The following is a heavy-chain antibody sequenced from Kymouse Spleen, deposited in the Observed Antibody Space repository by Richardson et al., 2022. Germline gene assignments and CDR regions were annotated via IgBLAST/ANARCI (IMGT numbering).Heavy chain of an antibody. CDR3: ARGITGTRYYYGMDV. CDR2: IYYSGST. Sequence: QLQLQESGPGLVKPSETLSLTCTVSGGSISSSSYYWGWIRQPPGKGLEWIGSIYYSGSTYYNPSLKSRVTISVDTSKNQFSLKLSSVTAADTAVYYCARGITGTRYYYGMDVWGQGTTVTVSS. J-gene: IGHJ6*02. D-gene: IGHD1-7*01. V-gene: IGHV4-39*01. CDR1: GGSISSSSYY.